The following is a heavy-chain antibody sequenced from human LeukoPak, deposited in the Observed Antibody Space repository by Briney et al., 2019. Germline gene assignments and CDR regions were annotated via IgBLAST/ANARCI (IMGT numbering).Heavy chain of an antibody. CDR2: IYTSGST. Sequence: PSETLSLTCTVSGGSISSGSYYWSWIRQPAGKGLEWIGRIYTSGSTNYNPSLKSRVTISVDTSKNQFSLKLSSVTAADTAVYYCARDVLPSMVRGVTAPLNAFDIWGQGPMVTVSS. CDR1: GGSISSGSYY. J-gene: IGHJ3*02. D-gene: IGHD3-10*01. V-gene: IGHV4-61*02. CDR3: ARDVLPSMVRGVTAPLNAFDI.